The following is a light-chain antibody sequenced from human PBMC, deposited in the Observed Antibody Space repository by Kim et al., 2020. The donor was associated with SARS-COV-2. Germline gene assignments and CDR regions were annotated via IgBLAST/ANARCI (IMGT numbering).Light chain of an antibody. CDR3: QAWDSSMV. J-gene: IGLJ2*01. V-gene: IGLV3-1*01. Sequence: SYELTQPPSVSVSPGQTASITCSGDKLGDKYACWYHQKPGQSPVLVIYQDSKRPSGIPERFSGPNSGNTATLTISGTQAMDEADYYCQAWDSSMVFGGGTQLTVL. CDR1: KLGDKY. CDR2: QDS.